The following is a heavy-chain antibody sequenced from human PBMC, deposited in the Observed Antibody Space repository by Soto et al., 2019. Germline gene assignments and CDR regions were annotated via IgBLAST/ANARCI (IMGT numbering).Heavy chain of an antibody. Sequence: GPTLVNPTQTLTLTCTFSGFSLSTSGMCVTWIRQPPGKALEWLALIDWDDDKFYNTSLRPRLTISKDTSKNQVVLTMTNMDPVDTATYYCARIRRTRQASGYFRSDGLDVWGQGTTVTVSS. J-gene: IGHJ6*02. CDR1: GFSLSTSGMC. D-gene: IGHD3-10*01. CDR3: ARIRRTRQASGYFRSDGLDV. V-gene: IGHV2-70*01. CDR2: IDWDDDK.